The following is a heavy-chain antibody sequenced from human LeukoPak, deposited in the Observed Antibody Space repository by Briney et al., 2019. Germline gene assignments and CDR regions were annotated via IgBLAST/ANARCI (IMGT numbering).Heavy chain of an antibody. J-gene: IGHJ4*02. D-gene: IGHD4-23*01. Sequence: GASLNISCKGSGYTFHNYWISWVRQLPGKGLEWMGIIYPDDSDARYSPAFQRQVSISADKSITTAYLLCSCLKASDTAMYYCARHRGYGGNYDYWGQGTLVTVSS. CDR3: ARHRGYGGNYDY. V-gene: IGHV5-51*01. CDR2: IYPDDSDA. CDR1: GYTFHNYW.